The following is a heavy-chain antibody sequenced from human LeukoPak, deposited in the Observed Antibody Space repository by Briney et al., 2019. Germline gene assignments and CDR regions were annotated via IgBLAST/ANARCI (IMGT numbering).Heavy chain of an antibody. CDR2: INPNSGGT. J-gene: IGHJ5*02. CDR3: AREPVVLVPAAIFNWFDP. CDR1: GYTFTGYY. D-gene: IGHD2-2*01. V-gene: IGHV1-2*06. Sequence: ASVKVSCKASGYTFTGYYMHWVRQAPGQGLEWMGRINPNSGGTNYAQKFQGRVTMTRDTSISTACMELSRLRSDDTAVYYCAREPVVLVPAAIFNWFDPWGQGTLVTVSS.